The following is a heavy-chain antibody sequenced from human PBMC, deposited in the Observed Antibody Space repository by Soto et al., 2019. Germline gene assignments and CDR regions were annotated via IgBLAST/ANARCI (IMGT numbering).Heavy chain of an antibody. CDR2: ISGSGDNT. V-gene: IGHV3-23*01. J-gene: IGHJ4*02. CDR1: GFTFRNYA. Sequence: EVQLLESGGGLVQPGGSLRLSCAASGFTFRNYAMSWVRQTPEKGLEWVSGISGSGDNTYYADFVKGRFTISRDNSKNTLYLQMSSLRAEDTAVYYCAKDDVIRFLDYLAAGSFDNWGQGTLVTVSS. CDR3: AKDDVIRFLDYLAAGSFDN. D-gene: IGHD3-3*01.